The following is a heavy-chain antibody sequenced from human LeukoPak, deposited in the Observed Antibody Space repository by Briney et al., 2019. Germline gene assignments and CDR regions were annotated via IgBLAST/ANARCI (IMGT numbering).Heavy chain of an antibody. CDR1: GFTFSSYW. V-gene: IGHV3-7*01. D-gene: IGHD3-3*01. CDR3: ARARAYYDFW. CDR2: IKQDGSEK. Sequence: GGSLRLSCAAPGFTFSSYWMSWVRQAPGKGLEWVANIKQDGSEKYYVDSVEGRFTISRDNAKNSLYLQMNSLRAEDTAVYYCARARAYYDFWGGQGTLVTVSS. J-gene: IGHJ4*02.